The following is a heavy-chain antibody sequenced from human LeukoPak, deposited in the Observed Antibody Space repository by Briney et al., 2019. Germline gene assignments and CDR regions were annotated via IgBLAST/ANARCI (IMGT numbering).Heavy chain of an antibody. CDR2: IKNDGSEE. CDR3: ARDVGGSLDY. D-gene: IGHD1-26*01. J-gene: IGHJ4*02. CDR1: GFTFSRYW. V-gene: IGHV3-7*01. Sequence: PGGSLRLSCAASGFTFSRYWMRWVRQAPGKGLEGVANIKNDGSEEYYVDSVKGRFTISRNNAQNSVYLQMSRLRGEDTAVYYCARDVGGSLDYWGQGTLVTVSS.